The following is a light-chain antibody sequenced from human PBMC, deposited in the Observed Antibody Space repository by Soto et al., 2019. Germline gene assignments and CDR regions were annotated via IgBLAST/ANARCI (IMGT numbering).Light chain of an antibody. J-gene: IGLJ3*02. CDR1: SSNIGAGYD. CDR3: QSYDSSLSGWV. Sequence: QSVLTQPPSVSGAPGQRVTISCTGSSSNIGAGYDVHWYQQLPGTAPKLLIYGNSNRPSGVPDRFSGSKSGTSASLAITGLQAEDDADYYRQSYDSSLSGWVFGGGTQLTGL. V-gene: IGLV1-40*01. CDR2: GNS.